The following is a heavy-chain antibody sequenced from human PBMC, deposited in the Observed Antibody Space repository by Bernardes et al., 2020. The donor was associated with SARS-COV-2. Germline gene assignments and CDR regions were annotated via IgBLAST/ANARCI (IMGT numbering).Heavy chain of an antibody. CDR3: ATVRYSTSWYNY. Sequence: SETLSLTCTVSGASVSSTSYFWGWIRQPPGKGLEWIGSIYYSGSTYYNPSLKSRVTISIDTSKNQFSLRLTSVTAADTAVYYCATVRYSTSWYNYWGQGTLVTVSS. J-gene: IGHJ4*02. V-gene: IGHV4-39*01. CDR1: GASVSSTSYF. D-gene: IGHD6-13*01. CDR2: IYYSGST.